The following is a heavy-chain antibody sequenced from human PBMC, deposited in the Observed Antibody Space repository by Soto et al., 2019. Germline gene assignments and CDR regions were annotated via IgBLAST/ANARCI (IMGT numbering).Heavy chain of an antibody. CDR2: INHTGST. CDR1: VVSFSGHY. J-gene: IGHJ4*02. CDR3: ARGISVIVGVQGDAPPKSSFDY. Sequence: PSETLSLTCAVYVVSFSGHYWSWIRHPPGKGLEWIGEINHTGSTNQNPSLKSRVSISVDTSKNQFFLKLRSVTAADTAVYYCARGISVIVGVQGDAPPKSSFDYWRQGTRVTVSS. D-gene: IGHD3-22*01. V-gene: IGHV4-34*01.